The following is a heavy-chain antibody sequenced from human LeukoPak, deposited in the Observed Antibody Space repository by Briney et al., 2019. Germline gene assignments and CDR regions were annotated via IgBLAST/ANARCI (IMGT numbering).Heavy chain of an antibody. J-gene: IGHJ4*02. V-gene: IGHV3-9*01. CDR2: ISWNSGSI. D-gene: IGHD6-13*01. CDR1: GLTCDDYA. Sequence: GRSLRLSCAASGLTCDDYAMHWVRQAPGKGLEWVSGISWNSGSIGYADSVKGRFTISRDNAKNSLYLQMNSLRAEDTALYYCAKGRGSSSWYYFDYWGQGTLVTVSS. CDR3: AKGRGSSSWYYFDY.